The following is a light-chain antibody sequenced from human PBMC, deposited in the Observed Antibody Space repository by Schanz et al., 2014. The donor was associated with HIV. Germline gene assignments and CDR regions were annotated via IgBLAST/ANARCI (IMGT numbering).Light chain of an antibody. V-gene: IGKV1-33*01. CDR1: QDISNY. J-gene: IGKJ2*01. CDR3: QQCVTYPYT. CDR2: QAS. Sequence: DIQLTQSPSSLSASVGDRVTITCQASQDISNYLNWYQQKPGKAPNLLIYQASTLKTGVPSRFSGSGSGTEFTLTISSLRPDDFATYYCQQCVTYPYTFGQGTKLDIK.